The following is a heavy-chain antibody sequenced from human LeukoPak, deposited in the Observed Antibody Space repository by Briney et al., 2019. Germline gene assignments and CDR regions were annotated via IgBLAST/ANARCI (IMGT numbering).Heavy chain of an antibody. Sequence: SETLSLTCTVSGGSISSSSYYWGWIRQPPGKGLEWVGSIYYSGSTYYNPSLKSRVTISVDTSKNQFSLKLSSVTAADTAVYYCARLRRIAVAGTVLDYWGQGTLVTVSS. J-gene: IGHJ4*02. CDR2: IYYSGST. CDR1: GGSISSSSYY. CDR3: ARLRRIAVAGTVLDY. D-gene: IGHD6-19*01. V-gene: IGHV4-39*01.